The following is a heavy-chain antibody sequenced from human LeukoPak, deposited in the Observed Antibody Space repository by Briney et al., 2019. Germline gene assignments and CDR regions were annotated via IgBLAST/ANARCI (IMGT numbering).Heavy chain of an antibody. D-gene: IGHD1-26*01. CDR3: ARVVGADGFAFDI. V-gene: IGHV1-69*13. J-gene: IGHJ3*02. Sequence: SVKVSCKASGGTFSSYAISWVRQAPGQGLEWMGGIIPIFGTANYAQKFQGRVTITADESTSTAYMELSSLRSEDTAAYYCARVVGADGFAFDIWGQGTMVTVSS. CDR2: IIPIFGTA. CDR1: GGTFSSYA.